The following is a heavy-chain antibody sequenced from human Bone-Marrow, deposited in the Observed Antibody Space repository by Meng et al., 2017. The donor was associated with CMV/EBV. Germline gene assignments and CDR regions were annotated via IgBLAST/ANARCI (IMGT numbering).Heavy chain of an antibody. Sequence: TFRSYAISWVRQAPGQGLEWMGGIIPILGIANYAQKCQGRVTITADKSTRTAYMELSSLRSEDTAVYYCAREQNSSSPPPGVNWFDPWGQGTLVTVSS. CDR2: IIPILGIA. CDR3: AREQNSSSPPPGVNWFDP. CDR1: TFRSYA. V-gene: IGHV1-69*10. J-gene: IGHJ5*02. D-gene: IGHD6-6*01.